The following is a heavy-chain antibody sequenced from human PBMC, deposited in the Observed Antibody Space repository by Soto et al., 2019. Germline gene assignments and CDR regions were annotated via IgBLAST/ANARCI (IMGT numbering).Heavy chain of an antibody. D-gene: IGHD1-26*01. CDR3: ATQEVGGSYVYTFDP. J-gene: IGHJ5*02. CDR2: IYYSGST. CDR1: GGSITSSSYY. V-gene: IGHV4-39*01. Sequence: QLHLRESGPGLAKPSETLSLTCTVSGGSITSSSYYWGWIRQPPGKGLEWIGSIYYSGSTYYNPSLKSRVTISVATSKNQFSLKLSSVTAADTAVYYCATQEVGGSYVYTFDPWGQGTLVTVSS.